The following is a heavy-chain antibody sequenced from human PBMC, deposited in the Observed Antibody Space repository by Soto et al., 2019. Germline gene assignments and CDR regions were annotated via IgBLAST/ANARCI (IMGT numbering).Heavy chain of an antibody. V-gene: IGHV1-2*02. Sequence: ASVKVSCKASGYTFTGYYMHWVRQAPGQGLEWMGWINPNSGGTNYAQKFKGRVNMTRDTSISAAYMELSRLRSDDTAVYYCARGEGMYNISSSRWGYWAKGKLVSVSA. D-gene: IGHD1-1*01. J-gene: IGHJ4*02. CDR3: ARGEGMYNISSSRWGY. CDR1: GYTFTGYY. CDR2: INPNSGGT.